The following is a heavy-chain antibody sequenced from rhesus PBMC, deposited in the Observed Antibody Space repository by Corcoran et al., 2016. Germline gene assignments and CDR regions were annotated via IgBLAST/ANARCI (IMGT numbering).Heavy chain of an antibody. CDR2: ISNGGGST. J-gene: IGHJ6*01. CDR3: ARDTVTGGLDS. D-gene: IGHD4-23*01. V-gene: IGHV3-59*01. CDR1: GFTFRRYY. Sequence: EVQLVQSGAEVKKPGGSLRRACAASGFTFRRYYKPRGRPASGKGLEWVSRISNGGGSTWYADSVKGRFTISRENAKNTLYLQMDSLRAEDTAVYYCARDTVTGGLDSWGQGVVVTVSS.